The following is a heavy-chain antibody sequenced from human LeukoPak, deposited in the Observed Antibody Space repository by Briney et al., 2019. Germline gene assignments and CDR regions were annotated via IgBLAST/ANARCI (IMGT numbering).Heavy chain of an antibody. D-gene: IGHD3-16*01. Sequence: GGSLRLSCAASGFTFSSYAMSWVRQAPGKGLEWVSAISGSGGSTYYADSVKGRFTISKDNSKNTLYLQMNSLRPEDTAVYYCARDLGGPGDSWGQGTLVTVSS. V-gene: IGHV3-23*01. CDR3: ARDLGGPGDS. J-gene: IGHJ4*02. CDR2: ISGSGGST. CDR1: GFTFSSYA.